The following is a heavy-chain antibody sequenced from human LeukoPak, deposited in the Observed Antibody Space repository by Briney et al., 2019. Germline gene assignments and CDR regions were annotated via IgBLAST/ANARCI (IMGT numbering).Heavy chain of an antibody. CDR3: AARRAQRTNWFDP. CDR1: GGSFSGYY. Sequence: SETLSLTCAVYGGSFSGYYWSWIRQPPEKGLEWIGEINHVGATNYNPSLKSRVTISVDTSKNQFSLKLSSVTAADTAVYYCAARRAQRTNWFDPWGQGTLVTVSS. CDR2: INHVGAT. V-gene: IGHV4-34*01. D-gene: IGHD2-2*01. J-gene: IGHJ5*02.